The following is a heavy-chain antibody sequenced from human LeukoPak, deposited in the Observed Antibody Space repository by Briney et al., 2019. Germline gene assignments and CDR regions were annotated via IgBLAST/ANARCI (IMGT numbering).Heavy chain of an antibody. V-gene: IGHV4-4*07. CDR3: AREGNDYGDYAEYYFDY. J-gene: IGHJ4*02. Sequence: KPSETLSLTCTVSGGSISSYYWSWIRQPAGKGLEWIGRIYTSGSTNYNPSLKSRVTMSVDTSKNQFSLKLSSVTAADTAVYYCAREGNDYGDYAEYYFDYWGQGTLVTVSS. CDR1: GGSISSYY. D-gene: IGHD4-17*01. CDR2: IYTSGST.